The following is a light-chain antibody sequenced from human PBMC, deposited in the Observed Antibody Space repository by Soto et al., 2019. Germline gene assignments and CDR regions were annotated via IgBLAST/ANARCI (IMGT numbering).Light chain of an antibody. CDR3: SSYAGNNIRI. J-gene: IGLJ1*01. CDR1: SSDVGAYDF. CDR2: EVS. Sequence: QSALTQPPSASGSPGQSVTLSCTGTSSDVGAYDFVSWYQHLPGKVPKLMIFEVSKRPSGVPDRFSGSKSGNTASLTVSGLLSEDEADYYCSSYAGNNIRIFGTGTKLTVL. V-gene: IGLV2-8*01.